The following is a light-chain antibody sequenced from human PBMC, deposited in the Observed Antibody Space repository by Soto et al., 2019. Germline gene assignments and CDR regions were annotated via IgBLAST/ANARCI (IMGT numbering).Light chain of an antibody. V-gene: IGKV3-20*01. CDR2: GAS. J-gene: IGKJ1*01. CDR3: QQYDDSMT. CDR1: QSISSNY. Sequence: EIVLPQSPGTLSLTPGERATLSCRASQSISSNYLAWYQQKPGQAPRLLIYGASTRATGIPDRFSGSGSGTDFTLTISRLEPEDFAVYHCQQYDDSMTFGQGTKV.